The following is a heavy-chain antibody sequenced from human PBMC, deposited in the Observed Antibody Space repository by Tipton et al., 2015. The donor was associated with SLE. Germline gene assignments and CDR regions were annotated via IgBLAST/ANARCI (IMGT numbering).Heavy chain of an antibody. D-gene: IGHD6-19*01. CDR2: ISSSSSYI. CDR1: GFTFSSYS. Sequence: SLRLSCAASGFTFSSYSMNWVRQAPGKGLEWVSSISSSSSYIYYADSVKGRFTISRDNSKNTLFLQLNSLRAEDTAVYYCAKYSYSSGWYMDVWGKGTTATVSS. CDR3: AKYSYSSGWYMDV. V-gene: IGHV3-21*04. J-gene: IGHJ6*04.